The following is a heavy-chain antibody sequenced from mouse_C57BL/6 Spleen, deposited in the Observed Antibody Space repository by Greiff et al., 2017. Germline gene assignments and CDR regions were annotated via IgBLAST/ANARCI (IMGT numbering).Heavy chain of an antibody. CDR2: ISGGGSYT. V-gene: IGHV5-4*01. Sequence: EVKLEESGGGLVKPGGSLKLSCAASGFTFSSYAMSWVRQTPEKRLEWVATISGGGSYTYYPDNVKGRFTISRDNAKNNLYLQMSHLKSEDTAMYYCARDRGNFAYWGQGTLVTVSA. J-gene: IGHJ3*01. CDR1: GFTFSSYA. CDR3: ARDRGNFAY. D-gene: IGHD2-1*01.